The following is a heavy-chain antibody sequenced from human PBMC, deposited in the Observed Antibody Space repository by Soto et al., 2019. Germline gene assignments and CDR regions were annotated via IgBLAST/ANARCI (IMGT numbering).Heavy chain of an antibody. J-gene: IGHJ3*01. CDR1: GFTFDSYA. V-gene: IGHV3-23*01. D-gene: IGHD3-3*01. Sequence: EVKLLESGGGLAQPGGSLRLSCVGSGFTFDSYAISWVRQAPGKGLQWISAISGSADGTDYAHSVKGRFTNSRDNSRNTVHLQMDSLRVEDTALYYCAKDTVGGYSFWSGYYSDGLDVWGQGTMVTVSS. CDR2: ISGSADGT. CDR3: AKDTVGGYSFWSGYYSDGLDV.